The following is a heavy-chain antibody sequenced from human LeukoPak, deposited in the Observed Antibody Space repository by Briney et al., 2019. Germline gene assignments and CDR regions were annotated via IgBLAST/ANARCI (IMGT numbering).Heavy chain of an antibody. Sequence: GGSLRLSCAASGFTFSSYAMHWVRQAPGKGLEWVAVISYDGSNKYYADSVKGRFTISRDNSKNTLYLQMNGLRAEDTAVYYCARAKVRSSGWLDAFDIWGQGTMVTVSS. D-gene: IGHD6-19*01. CDR2: ISYDGSNK. CDR1: GFTFSSYA. J-gene: IGHJ3*02. CDR3: ARAKVRSSGWLDAFDI. V-gene: IGHV3-30-3*01.